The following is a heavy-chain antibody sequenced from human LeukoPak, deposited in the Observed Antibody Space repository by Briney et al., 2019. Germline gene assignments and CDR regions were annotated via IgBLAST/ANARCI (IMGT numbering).Heavy chain of an antibody. V-gene: IGHV3-30*02. CDR1: GFTFSSYG. CDR2: IRYDGSNK. CDR3: AVDNGGYDMGLDY. J-gene: IGHJ4*02. Sequence: PGGSLRLSCAASGFTFSSYGMHWVRQAPGKGLEWVAFIRYDGSNKYYADSVKGRFTISRDNSKNTLYLQMNSLRAEDTAVYYCAVDNGGYDMGLDYWGQGTLVTVSS. D-gene: IGHD5-12*01.